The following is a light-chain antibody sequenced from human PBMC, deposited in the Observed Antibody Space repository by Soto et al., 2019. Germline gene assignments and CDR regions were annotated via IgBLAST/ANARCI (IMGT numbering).Light chain of an antibody. V-gene: IGKV3D-15*01. CDR2: DAS. CDR1: QSVRGH. Sequence: VLTRSPAALSLSPGETATLSCRASQSVRGHLAWYQHKPGQAPRLLIYDASYRATGVPLRFSGSGSGTDFTLTISSLQSEDSAVYFCQQYYYWPPYTFGQGTKVDIK. CDR3: QQYYYWPPYT. J-gene: IGKJ2*01.